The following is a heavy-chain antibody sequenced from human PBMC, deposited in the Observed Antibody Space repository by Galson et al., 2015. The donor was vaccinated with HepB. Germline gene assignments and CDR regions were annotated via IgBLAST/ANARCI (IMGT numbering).Heavy chain of an antibody. Sequence: SVKVSCKASGYTFTGYYMHWVRQAPGQELEWMGWINPNSGGTNYAQKFQGRVTMTRDTSISTAYMELSRLRSDDTAVYYCARTRPRTVTPGWFDPWGQGTLVTVSS. CDR2: INPNSGGT. CDR3: ARTRPRTVTPGWFDP. D-gene: IGHD4-17*01. CDR1: GYTFTGYY. J-gene: IGHJ5*02. V-gene: IGHV1-2*02.